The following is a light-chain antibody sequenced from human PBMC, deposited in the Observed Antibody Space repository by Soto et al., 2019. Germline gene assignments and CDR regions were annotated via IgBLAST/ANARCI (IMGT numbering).Light chain of an antibody. J-gene: IGKJ5*01. CDR2: LAS. V-gene: IGKV1-39*01. CDR1: QGISRY. Sequence: GDRKTITCRTSQGISRYLSWYQQKPGKAPKLLIYLASSLQSGVPSRFSGSGSGTDFTLPISRQQPEDPATYYGLESSSAVTFGQGTRLEIK. CDR3: LESSSAVT.